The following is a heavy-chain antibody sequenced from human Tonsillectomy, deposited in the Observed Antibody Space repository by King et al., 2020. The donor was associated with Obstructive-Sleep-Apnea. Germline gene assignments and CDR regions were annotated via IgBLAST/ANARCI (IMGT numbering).Heavy chain of an antibody. CDR3: ARDLDTGTYAY. CDR2: ISYDGSNK. V-gene: IGHV3-30-3*01. Sequence: VKLVESGGGVVQPGKSLRLSCAASGFTFSTYAMHWVRQAPGKGLEWVAVISYDGSNKYFADSVKGRFTISRDNSKNTLYLQMNSLRAEDTAVYHCARDLDTGTYAYWGQGTLVTVSS. J-gene: IGHJ4*02. D-gene: IGHD1-26*01. CDR1: GFTFSTYA.